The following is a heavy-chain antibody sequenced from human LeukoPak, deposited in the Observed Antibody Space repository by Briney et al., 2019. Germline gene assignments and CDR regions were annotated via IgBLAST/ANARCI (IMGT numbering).Heavy chain of an antibody. CDR2: IRYDGSNK. Sequence: PGGSLRLSCVASGFSFSNYGMHWVRQAPGKGLEWVVFIRYDGSNKYYADSVKGRFTISRDNSKNTLYLQMNSLRVEDTAVYYCAKYYRESSGASPLDYWGQGTRVTVSS. V-gene: IGHV3-30*02. J-gene: IGHJ4*02. D-gene: IGHD3-22*01. CDR1: GFSFSNYG. CDR3: AKYYRESSGASPLDY.